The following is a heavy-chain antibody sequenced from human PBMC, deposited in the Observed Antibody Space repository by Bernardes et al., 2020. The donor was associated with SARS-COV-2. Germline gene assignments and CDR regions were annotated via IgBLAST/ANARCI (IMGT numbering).Heavy chain of an antibody. CDR3: AGSSCGIDCYIGGLRSWDDGMDV. Sequence: SETLSLTCTVSGGSISSSNYYWGWIRQPPGKGLEWIGSIYSSGSSYYNPSLQSRVIESVDTSKNQFSLRLSFVTAADTAVYYCAGSSCGIDCYIGGLRSWDDGMDVWGQGTTVTVSS. CDR1: GGSISSSNYY. CDR2: IYSSGSS. J-gene: IGHJ6*02. V-gene: IGHV4-39*01. D-gene: IGHD2-21*02.